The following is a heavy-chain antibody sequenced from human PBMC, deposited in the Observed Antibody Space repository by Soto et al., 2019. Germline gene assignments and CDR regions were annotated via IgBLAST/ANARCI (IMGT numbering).Heavy chain of an antibody. J-gene: IGHJ4*02. Sequence: PGGSLRLSCAASGFTFSSYGMHWVRQAPGKGLEWVAVISYDGSNKYYADSVKGRFTISRDNSKKTLYLQMNSLRAEDTAVYYCAQVAGASGYFDYWGQGTPVPVYS. CDR1: GFTFSSYG. CDR2: ISYDGSNK. CDR3: AQVAGASGYFDY. D-gene: IGHD1-26*01. V-gene: IGHV3-30*18.